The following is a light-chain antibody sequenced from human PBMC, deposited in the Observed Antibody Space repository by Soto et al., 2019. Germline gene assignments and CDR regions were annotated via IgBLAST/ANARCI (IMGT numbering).Light chain of an antibody. CDR1: SGSIANNY. CDR3: QSYDSSNQDVV. Sequence: FLLTQPHSVSESPGKTVTISCTRSSGSIANNYVQWYQQRPGSAPSTVIYDDDQRPSRVPDRFSGSIDSSSNSASLTISGLKTEDEADYYCQSYDSSNQDVVFGGGTKLTVL. V-gene: IGLV6-57*04. J-gene: IGLJ2*01. CDR2: DDD.